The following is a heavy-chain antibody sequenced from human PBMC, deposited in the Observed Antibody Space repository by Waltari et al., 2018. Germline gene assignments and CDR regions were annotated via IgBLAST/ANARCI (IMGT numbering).Heavy chain of an antibody. Sequence: QVQLVQSGAEVKKPGASVKVSCKASGDAFSNYYIHWLRQAPGHGLEWMGRTQEKGLGGMGRINPSGGTTSYAQKFQGRVTMTRDTSTSTVYMEVSSLRYEDMAVYYCARDWTVGSGYEEYYFDYWGQGTLVTVSS. V-gene: IGHV1-46*01. D-gene: IGHD5-12*01. J-gene: IGHJ4*02. CDR1: GDAFSNYY. CDR3: ARDWTVGSGYEEYYFDY. CDR2: TQEKGLGGMGRINPSGGTT.